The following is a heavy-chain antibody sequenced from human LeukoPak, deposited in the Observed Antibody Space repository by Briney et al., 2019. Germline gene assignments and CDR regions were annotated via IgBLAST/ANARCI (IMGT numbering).Heavy chain of an antibody. D-gene: IGHD3-10*01. CDR3: ARQGRVRGVPFDY. J-gene: IGHJ4*02. CDR2: IYYSGST. CDR1: GGSISSYY. Sequence: SETLSLTCTVSGGSISSYYWSWIRQPPGKGLEWSGYIYYSGSTNYNPSLKSRVTISVDTSKNQFSLKLSSVTAADTAVYYCARQGRVRGVPFDYWGQGTLVTVSS. V-gene: IGHV4-59*08.